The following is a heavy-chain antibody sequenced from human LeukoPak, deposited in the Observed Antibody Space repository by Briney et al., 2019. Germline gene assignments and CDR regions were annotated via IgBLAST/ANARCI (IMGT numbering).Heavy chain of an antibody. D-gene: IGHD3-10*01. CDR2: IYYSGST. CDR3: ASHYFDDAFDV. V-gene: IGHV4-31*01. CDR1: GGSISSGGYY. Sequence: SETLSLTCTVSGGSISSGGYYWSWIRQHPGKGLVWIGYIYYSGSTYYNPSLKSPVTISVDTSKNQFSLKLSSVTAAYTAVYYCASHYFDDAFDVWGQGTMVTVSS. J-gene: IGHJ3*01.